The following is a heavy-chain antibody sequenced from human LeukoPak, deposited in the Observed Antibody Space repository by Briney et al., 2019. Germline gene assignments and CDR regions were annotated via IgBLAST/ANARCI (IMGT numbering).Heavy chain of an antibody. J-gene: IGHJ6*03. CDR1: GGSFSGYY. V-gene: IGHV4-34*01. D-gene: IGHD3-16*01. CDR3: ARLRRSLRTQYYYYYMDV. CDR2: INHSGST. Sequence: SETLSLTCAVYGGSFSGYYWSWIRQPPGKGLEWIGEINHSGSTNYNPSLKSRVTISVDTSKNQFSLKLSSVTAADTAVYYCARLRRSLRTQYYYYYMDVWGKGTTVTVSS.